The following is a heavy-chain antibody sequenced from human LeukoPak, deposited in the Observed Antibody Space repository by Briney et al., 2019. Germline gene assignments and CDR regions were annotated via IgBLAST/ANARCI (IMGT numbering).Heavy chain of an antibody. V-gene: IGHV3-74*01. Sequence: GGSLRLSCAASGFTFSSYWMHWVRQASGKGLEWVSRINSDGGSTTYADSVKGRFTISRDNAKNTMYLRMSSLRADDSAVYYCGRGGLTGQMAAFDYWGQGALVTVSS. J-gene: IGHJ4*02. CDR3: GRGGLTGQMAAFDY. CDR2: INSDGGST. CDR1: GFTFSSYW. D-gene: IGHD3-9*01.